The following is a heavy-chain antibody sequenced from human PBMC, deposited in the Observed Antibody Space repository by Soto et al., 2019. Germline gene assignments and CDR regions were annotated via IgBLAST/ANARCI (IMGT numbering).Heavy chain of an antibody. D-gene: IGHD2-2*01. J-gene: IGHJ5*01. Sequence: VKVACKASGYTFTSYYMHWVRQAPGQGLEWLGWISLYSDGTNYAQKFQGRVSMTTDTSTTTAYMELRSLISDDTAVYYCARVVPGAEAWFDPWGQGTQVTVSS. V-gene: IGHV1-18*04. CDR1: GYTFTSYY. CDR2: ISLYSDGT. CDR3: ARVVPGAEAWFDP.